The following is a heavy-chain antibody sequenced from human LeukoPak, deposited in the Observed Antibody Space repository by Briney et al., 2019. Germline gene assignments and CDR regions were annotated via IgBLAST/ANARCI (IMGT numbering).Heavy chain of an antibody. CDR2: IRNDGSKD. D-gene: IGHD6-13*01. Sequence: GGSLRLSCAASGFTFRDFGVHWVRQAPGKGLEWVAFIRNDGSKDYYPDSVKGRFTISRDNSRTTLYLQMHSLRIEDTAVYYRVKGGSSSHNWFDPWGQGSLVTVSS. CDR1: GFTFRDFG. V-gene: IGHV3-30*02. CDR3: VKGGSSSHNWFDP. J-gene: IGHJ5*02.